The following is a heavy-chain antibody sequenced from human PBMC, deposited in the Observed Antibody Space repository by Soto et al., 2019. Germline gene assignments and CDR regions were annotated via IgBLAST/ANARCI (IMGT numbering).Heavy chain of an antibody. CDR3: TTGGDYVISRYYGMDV. CDR1: GFTFSNAW. CDR2: IKSKTDGGTT. D-gene: IGHD3-16*02. V-gene: IGHV3-15*01. J-gene: IGHJ6*02. Sequence: PGGSLRLSCAASGFTFSNAWMSWVRQAPGKGLEWVGRIKSKTDGGTTDYAAPVKGRFTISRDDSKNTLYLQMNSLKTEDTAVYYCTTGGDYVISRYYGMDVWGQGTTVTVSS.